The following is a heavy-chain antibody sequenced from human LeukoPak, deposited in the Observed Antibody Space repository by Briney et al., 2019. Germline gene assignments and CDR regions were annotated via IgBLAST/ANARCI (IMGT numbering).Heavy chain of an antibody. CDR2: ISGSGGST. V-gene: IGHV3-23*01. Sequence: PGRSLRLSCAASGFTFSSYAMSWVRQAPGKGLEWVSAISGSGGSTYYADSVKGRFTISRDNSKNTLYLQMNSLRAEDTAVYYCAKPPPTVVVTPSGMDVWGQGTTVTVSS. CDR3: AKPPPTVVVTPSGMDV. D-gene: IGHD3-22*01. CDR1: GFTFSSYA. J-gene: IGHJ6*02.